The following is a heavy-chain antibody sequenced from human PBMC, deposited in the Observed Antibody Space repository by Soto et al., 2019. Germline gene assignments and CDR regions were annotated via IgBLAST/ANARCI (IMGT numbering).Heavy chain of an antibody. CDR3: ARALVQVGYYYYYGMDV. J-gene: IGHJ6*02. Sequence: GGSLRLSCAASGFTFSSYGMHWVRQAPGKGLEWVAVIWYDGSNKYYAESVKGRFTISRDNSKNTLYLQMNSLRAEDTAVYYCARALVQVGYYYYYGMDVWGQGTTATVSS. D-gene: IGHD3-10*01. V-gene: IGHV3-33*01. CDR2: IWYDGSNK. CDR1: GFTFSSYG.